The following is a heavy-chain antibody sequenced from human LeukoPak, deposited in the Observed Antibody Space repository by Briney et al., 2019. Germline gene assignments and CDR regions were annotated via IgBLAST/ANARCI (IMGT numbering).Heavy chain of an antibody. CDR1: GGTFSSYA. CDR2: IIPIFGTA. J-gene: IGHJ3*02. CDR3: ARVTHSSGYRI. D-gene: IGHD3-22*01. Sequence: SVKVSCKASGGTFSSYAISLVRQAPGQGLEWMGGIIPIFGTANYAQKFQGRVTITADESTSTAYMELSSLRSEDTAVYYCARVTHSSGYRIWGQGTMLSVSS. V-gene: IGHV1-69*13.